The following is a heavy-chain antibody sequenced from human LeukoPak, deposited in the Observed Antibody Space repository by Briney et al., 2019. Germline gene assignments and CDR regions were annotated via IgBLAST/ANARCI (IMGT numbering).Heavy chain of an antibody. Sequence: PGGSLRLSCAASGFTFSSYSMKWVRQAPGKGLEWVSYISSSSSTIYYADSVKGRFTISRDNSKNLLVLQMNSLRVEDTAVYYCAREGGFDYWGQGTLVTVSS. CDR1: GFTFSSYS. J-gene: IGHJ4*02. D-gene: IGHD3-16*01. CDR2: ISSSSSTI. V-gene: IGHV3-48*01. CDR3: AREGGFDY.